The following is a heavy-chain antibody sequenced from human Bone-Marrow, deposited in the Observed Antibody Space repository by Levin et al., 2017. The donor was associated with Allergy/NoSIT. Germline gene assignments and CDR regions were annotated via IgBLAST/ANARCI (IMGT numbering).Heavy chain of an antibody. CDR1: GFTFSSYG. CDR3: ARVDYYDSSGYRDDAFDI. CDR2: IWYDGSNK. D-gene: IGHD3-22*01. Sequence: GGSLRLSCAASGFTFSSYGMHWVRQAPGKGLEWVAVIWYDGSNKYYADSVKGRFTISRDNSKNTLYLQMNSLRAEDTAVYYCARVDYYDSSGYRDDAFDIWGQGTMVTVSS. J-gene: IGHJ3*02. V-gene: IGHV3-33*01.